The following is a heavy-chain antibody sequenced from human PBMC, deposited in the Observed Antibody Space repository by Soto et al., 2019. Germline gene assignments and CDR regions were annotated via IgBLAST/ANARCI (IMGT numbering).Heavy chain of an antibody. CDR3: VEVPAEETNWFDP. Sequence: GGSLRLSCAASGFTFSGSAMHWVRQASGKGLEWVGRIRSKANSYATAYAASVKGRFTISRDDSKNTAYLQMNSLKTEDTAVYFCVEVPAEETNWFDPWSQGTLVTVSS. CDR2: IRSKANSYAT. CDR1: GFTFSGSA. J-gene: IGHJ5*02. V-gene: IGHV3-73*01. D-gene: IGHD2-2*01.